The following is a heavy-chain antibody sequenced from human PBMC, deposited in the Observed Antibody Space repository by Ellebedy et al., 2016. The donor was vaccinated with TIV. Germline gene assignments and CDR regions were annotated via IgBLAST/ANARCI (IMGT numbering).Heavy chain of an antibody. CDR1: GGSTSTYY. CDR3: ARGFLSKWLDP. V-gene: IGHV4-59*01. J-gene: IGHJ5*02. Sequence: MPGGSLRLSCTVSGGSTSTYYWTWIRQPPGKGLEWIGNVYYSGSPNYTPSLKSRVTISLDTSKKQFSLKMDSVTAADTAVYYCARGFLSKWLDPWGRGILVTVAS. CDR2: VYYSGSP.